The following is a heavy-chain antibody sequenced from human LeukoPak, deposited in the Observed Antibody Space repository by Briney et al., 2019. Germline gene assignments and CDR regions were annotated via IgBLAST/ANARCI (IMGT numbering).Heavy chain of an antibody. CDR3: VMDMDV. CDR1: GFAFDNAW. Sequence: GGSLRLSCAASGFAFDNAWMSWVRQAPGKGLEWVANIKEDGSAKYYVDSVKGRFTISRDNAKNSLYLQMNSLRAEDTAVYYCVMDMDVWGQGTTVTVSS. CDR2: IKEDGSAK. V-gene: IGHV3-7*05. J-gene: IGHJ6*02.